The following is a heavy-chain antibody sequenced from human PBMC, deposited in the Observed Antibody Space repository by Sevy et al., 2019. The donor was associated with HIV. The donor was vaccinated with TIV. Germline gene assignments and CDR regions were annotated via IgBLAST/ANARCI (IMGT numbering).Heavy chain of an antibody. CDR1: GFTFGDFA. D-gene: IGHD3-16*01. CDR3: ASNWQMGVY. CDR2: IYSGGST. J-gene: IGHJ4*02. Sequence: GGSLRLSCTTSGFTFGDFAMSWFRQAPGKGLEWVSVIYSGGSTYYADSVKGRFTISRDNSKNTLYLQMNSLRAEDTAVYYCASNWQMGVYWGQGTLVTVSS. V-gene: IGHV3-53*01.